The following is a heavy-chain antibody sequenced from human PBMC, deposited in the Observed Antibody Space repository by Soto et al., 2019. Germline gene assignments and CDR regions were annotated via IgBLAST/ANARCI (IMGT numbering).Heavy chain of an antibody. V-gene: IGHV4-34*01. CDR2: INHSGST. J-gene: IGHJ4*02. D-gene: IGHD6-13*01. CDR3: ARAWARWYSSSWYQPGYYFDY. CDR1: GGSFSGYY. Sequence: QVQLQQWGAGLLKPSETLSLTCAVYGGSFSGYYWSWIRQPPGKGLEWIGEINHSGSTNYNPSLKSRVTISVDTSKNQFSLKLSSVTAADTAVYYCARAWARWYSSSWYQPGYYFDYWGQGTLVTVSS.